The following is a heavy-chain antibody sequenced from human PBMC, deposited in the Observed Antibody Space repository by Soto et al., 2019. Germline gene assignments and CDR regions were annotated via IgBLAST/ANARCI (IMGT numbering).Heavy chain of an antibody. J-gene: IGHJ4*02. D-gene: IGHD2-15*01. CDR2: IIPIFGTA. Sequence: QVPLVQSGAEVKKPGSSVKVSCKASGGTFSSYAISWVRQAPGQGLEWMGGIIPIFGTANYAQKFQGRVTITADESTSTAYMELSSLRSEDTAVYYCARESDRCSGGSCYSDLGYWGQGTLVTVSS. CDR1: GGTFSSYA. CDR3: ARESDRCSGGSCYSDLGY. V-gene: IGHV1-69*01.